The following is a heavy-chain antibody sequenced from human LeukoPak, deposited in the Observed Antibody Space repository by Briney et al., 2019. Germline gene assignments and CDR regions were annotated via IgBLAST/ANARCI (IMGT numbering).Heavy chain of an antibody. CDR2: ISGSGSNT. Sequence: QPGGSLRLSCAASGFTFSAYYMSWVRQAPGKGLEWVSAISGSGSNTYYADSVKGRFTISRDNSKNTLYLQMSSLRAEDTAIYYCAKGSPAAGFDYWGQGTLVTVSS. V-gene: IGHV3-23*01. CDR3: AKGSPAAGFDY. J-gene: IGHJ4*02. CDR1: GFTFSAYY. D-gene: IGHD6-13*01.